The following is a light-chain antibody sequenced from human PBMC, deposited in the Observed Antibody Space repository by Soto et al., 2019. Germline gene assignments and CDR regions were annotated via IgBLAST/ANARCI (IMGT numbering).Light chain of an antibody. Sequence: EIVMTQSPLSLSVTPGEPASISCRSSQSPLHTSGDNYLDWYLQRPGQSPQRLISLGSKRASGVSDRLSGSGSGTRFTLRISRVEAEDVGFYYCMQAQQIPRTFGQGTKVEIK. CDR1: QSPLHTSGDNY. CDR3: MQAQQIPRT. J-gene: IGKJ1*01. V-gene: IGKV2-28*01. CDR2: LGS.